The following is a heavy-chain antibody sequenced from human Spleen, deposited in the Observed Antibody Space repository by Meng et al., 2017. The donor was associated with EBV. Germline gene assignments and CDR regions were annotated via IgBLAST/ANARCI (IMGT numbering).Heavy chain of an antibody. CDR3: AKDSGYDLGGSNWLDP. V-gene: IGHV3-30*18. CDR1: GFTFSSYA. J-gene: IGHJ5*02. D-gene: IGHD5-12*01. Sequence: QVQLVESGGGVVQPGRSLRLSCAASGFTFSSYAMHWVRQAPGKGLEWVAVMSYDGTDKYYADSVKGRFTIARDNSKNTLYLQMNSLRTEDTAVYYCAKDSGYDLGGSNWLDPWGQGTLVTVSS. CDR2: MSYDGTDK.